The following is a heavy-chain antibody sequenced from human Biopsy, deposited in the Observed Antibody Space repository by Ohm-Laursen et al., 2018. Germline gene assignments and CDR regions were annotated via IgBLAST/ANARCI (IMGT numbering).Heavy chain of an antibody. CDR1: GYNFGNYY. CDR2: INPVAEAT. Sequence: SVKVSCKASGYNFGNYYINWVRKVPGQGLEWLGVINPVAEATMYAQKFQDRITMTRDTSTNTVYMDLTSLTSEDTAVYYGARESPLRLGVCGAIRCFKEVFGMDVWGQGTTVIVSS. CDR3: ARESPLRLGVCGAIRCFKEVFGMDV. J-gene: IGHJ6*02. V-gene: IGHV1-46*01. D-gene: IGHD2-21*01.